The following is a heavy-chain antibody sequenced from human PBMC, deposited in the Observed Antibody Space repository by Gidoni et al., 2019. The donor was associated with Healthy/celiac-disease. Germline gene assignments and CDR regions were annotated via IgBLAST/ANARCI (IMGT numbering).Heavy chain of an antibody. D-gene: IGHD3-16*01. CDR3: ARHLRFGSYYMDV. CDR1: GSSFTSYW. J-gene: IGHJ6*03. V-gene: IGHV5-10-1*03. CDR2: IDPSDSNT. Sequence: EVQLVQSGAEVKTPGEPLRLYCKGSGSSFTSYWISWVSQMHGKGLEWMGRIDPSDSNTNSSPSFQGHVTISADKSISTAFLQWSSLKASDTAMYYCARHLRFGSYYMDVRGKGTTVTVSS.